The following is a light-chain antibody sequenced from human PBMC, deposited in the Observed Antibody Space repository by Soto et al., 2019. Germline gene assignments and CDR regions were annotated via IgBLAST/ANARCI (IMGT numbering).Light chain of an antibody. CDR2: KAS. J-gene: IGKJ1*01. CDR3: QQDNSFPT. CDR1: QSISSW. V-gene: IGKV1-5*03. Sequence: DMQMTQSPSTLSASVGDRVTITCRASQSISSWLAWYQHKPGKAPKLLVYKASSLESGDPSRFSGRRSGKEFSPTNSSLQTDDSANYYCQQDNSFPTFGQGTKVEIK.